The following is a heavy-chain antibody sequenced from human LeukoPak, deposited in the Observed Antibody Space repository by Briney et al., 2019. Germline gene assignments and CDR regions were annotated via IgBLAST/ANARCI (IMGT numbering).Heavy chain of an antibody. CDR3: AKDLASDYYGSGSS. CDR1: GFTFSDYY. D-gene: IGHD3-10*01. V-gene: IGHV3-11*01. Sequence: GGSLRLSCAASGFTFSDYYMSWIRQAPGKGLEWVSYISSSGSTIYYADSVKGRFTISRDNAKNSLYLQMNSLRAEDTALYYCAKDLASDYYGSGSSWGQGTLVTVSS. CDR2: ISSSGSTI. J-gene: IGHJ5*02.